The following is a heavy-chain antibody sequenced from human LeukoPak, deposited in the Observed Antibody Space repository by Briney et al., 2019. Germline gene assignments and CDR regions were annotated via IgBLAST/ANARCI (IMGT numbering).Heavy chain of an antibody. D-gene: IGHD6-13*01. Sequence: ASVKVSCKASGYTFSGYYLHWLRQAPGQGPEWMGWINPNNGDTNYEDKFRGRVTMTRDTSISTVYMELSRLTYADTAVYFCARSLGSSFSFYFDSWGQGTLVTVSS. J-gene: IGHJ4*02. CDR2: INPNNGDT. V-gene: IGHV1-2*07. CDR1: GYTFSGYY. CDR3: ARSLGSSFSFYFDS.